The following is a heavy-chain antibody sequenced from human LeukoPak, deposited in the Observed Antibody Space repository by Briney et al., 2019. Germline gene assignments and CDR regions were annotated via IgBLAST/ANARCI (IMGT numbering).Heavy chain of an antibody. D-gene: IGHD1-1*01. V-gene: IGHV4-59*01. CDR3: ARDHYIAGTQYYYYYMDV. J-gene: IGHJ6*03. Sequence: SETLSLTCTVSGGAICTYYWSWIRQPPGKGLECIGYIYYTGSTNYNPSLKRPVTISVDTYKNQFSLKLSSVTAADTAVYYCARDHYIAGTQYYYYYMDVWGKGTTVSLSS. CDR1: GGAICTYY. CDR2: IYYTGST.